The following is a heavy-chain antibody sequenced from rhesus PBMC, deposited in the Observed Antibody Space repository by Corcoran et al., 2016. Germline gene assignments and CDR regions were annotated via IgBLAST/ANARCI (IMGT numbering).Heavy chain of an antibody. CDR1: GGSISDYYY. V-gene: IGHV4S9*01. J-gene: IGHJ4*01. Sequence: QVQLQESGPGLVKPSETLSLTCAVSGGSISDYYYWNWIRQPPGKGLEWMGNIYGSRGGTNYTPSLKNLVTISKDASKNQFSLKLSSVTAADTAVYYCARETYSSGWMFDYWGQGVLVTVSS. CDR2: IYGSRGGT. D-gene: IGHD6-31*01. CDR3: ARETYSSGWMFDY.